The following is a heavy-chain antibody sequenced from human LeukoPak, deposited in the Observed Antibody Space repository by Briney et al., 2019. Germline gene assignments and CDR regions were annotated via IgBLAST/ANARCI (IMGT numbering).Heavy chain of an antibody. V-gene: IGHV1-69*05. CDR2: IIPIFGTA. CDR3: ARAKVLGLYNWFDP. J-gene: IGHJ5*02. Sequence: ASVKVSCKASGGTFSSYAISWVRQAPGQGLEWMGGIIPIFGTANYAQKFQGRVTITTDESTNTAYMELSSLRSEDTAVYYCARAKVLGLYNWFDPWGQGTLVTVSS. CDR1: GGTFSSYA.